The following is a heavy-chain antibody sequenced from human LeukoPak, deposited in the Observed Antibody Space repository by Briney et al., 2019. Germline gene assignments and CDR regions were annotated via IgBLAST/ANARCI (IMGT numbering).Heavy chain of an antibody. CDR3: ARGRNIVATILTG. V-gene: IGHV3-21*01. J-gene: IGHJ4*02. CDR2: ISSSSSYI. D-gene: IGHD5-12*01. Sequence: GGSLRLSCAASGFTFSSYSMNCVRQAPGKGLEWVSSISSSSSYIYYADSVKGRFTISRDNAKNSLYLQMNRLRAEDTAVYYCARGRNIVATILTGWGQGTLVTVSS. CDR1: GFTFSSYS.